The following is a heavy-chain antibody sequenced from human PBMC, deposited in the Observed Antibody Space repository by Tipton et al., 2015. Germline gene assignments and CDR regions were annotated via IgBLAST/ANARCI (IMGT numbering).Heavy chain of an antibody. Sequence: TLSLTCTVSGGSISRGRYYWSWIRQHPGKGLEWIGFIYYSGSTTYNPSLKSRVNISQDTSENQFSLNLKSVTAADTAVYYCARAFGYHYTPRLDFDAWGQGTLVTVSS. J-gene: IGHJ4*02. CDR3: ARAFGYHYTPRLDFDA. CDR1: GGSISRGRYY. D-gene: IGHD2-15*01. CDR2: IYYSGST. V-gene: IGHV4-31*03.